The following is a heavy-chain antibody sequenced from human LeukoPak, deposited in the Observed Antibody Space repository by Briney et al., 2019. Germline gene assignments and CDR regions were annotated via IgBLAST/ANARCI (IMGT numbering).Heavy chain of an antibody. CDR3: ARDPLGRAADY. CDR1: GFTFSSYS. Sequence: GGSLRLSCAASGFTFSSYSMNWVRQAPGKGLEWVSPISSSNTYIYYAESVKGRFTISRDNAKNSLYLQMNSLRAEDTAVYYCARDPLGRAADYWGQGSLVTVSS. CDR2: ISSSNTYI. J-gene: IGHJ4*02. D-gene: IGHD7-27*01. V-gene: IGHV3-21*01.